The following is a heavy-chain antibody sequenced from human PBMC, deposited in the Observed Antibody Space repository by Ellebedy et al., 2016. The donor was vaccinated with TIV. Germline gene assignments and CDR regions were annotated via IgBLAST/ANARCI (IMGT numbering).Heavy chain of an antibody. CDR2: INPDNGDT. J-gene: IGHJ4*02. CDR3: ARARGGCSGDGCYSDFDF. D-gene: IGHD2-15*01. Sequence: AASVKVSCQASGYSFTTFPIHWVRQPPGQRPEWIGWINPDNGDTKHSQKFQARVTITRDTFASTAYMELSSLRSEDTAVYHCARARGGCSGDGCYSDFDFWGQGTLVTVSS. CDR1: GYSFTTFP. V-gene: IGHV1-3*01.